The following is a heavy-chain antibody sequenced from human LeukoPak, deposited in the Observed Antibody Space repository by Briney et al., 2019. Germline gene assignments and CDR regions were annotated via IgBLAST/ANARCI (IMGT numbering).Heavy chain of an antibody. CDR3: ARVTAAAGKVPTEFDY. Sequence: ASVKVSCKASGYTFTGYYMHWVRQAPGQGLEWMGWINPNSGGTNYAQKFQGRVTMTRDTSTSTAYMELSRLRSDDTAVYYCARVTAAAGKVPTEFDYWGQGTLVTVSS. J-gene: IGHJ4*02. D-gene: IGHD6-13*01. CDR1: GYTFTGYY. V-gene: IGHV1-2*02. CDR2: INPNSGGT.